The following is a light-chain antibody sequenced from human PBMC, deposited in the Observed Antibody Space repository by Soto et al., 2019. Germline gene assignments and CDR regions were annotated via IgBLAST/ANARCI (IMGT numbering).Light chain of an antibody. J-gene: IGLJ2*01. CDR1: SSDVGAYNY. V-gene: IGLV2-14*01. CDR2: DNS. Sequence: QSVLTQPASVSGSPGQTITISCTGTSSDVGAYNYVYWYQQRPGTAPKLMIYDNSNRPSGVPNRFSGSKSGTSASLAISGLQAEDEADYYCQSYNSSLRVVFGGGTKLTVL. CDR3: QSYNSSLRVV.